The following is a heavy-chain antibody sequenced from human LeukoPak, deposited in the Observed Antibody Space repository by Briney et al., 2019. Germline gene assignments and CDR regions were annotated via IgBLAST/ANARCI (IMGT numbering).Heavy chain of an antibody. CDR1: GYTFTSSG. CDR3: ARDLLHQAYYDSLASTIPFDY. Sequence: ASVKVSCKCSGYTFTSSGLSRVRHVPGQGLEWMGWINAYNGNTDYAQKFQGRVTMTTDTSTSTAYMELRSLGSDDTAVYYCARDLLHQAYYDSLASTIPFDYWGPGTLVTVSS. J-gene: IGHJ4*02. D-gene: IGHD3-22*01. CDR2: INAYNGNT. V-gene: IGHV1-18*01.